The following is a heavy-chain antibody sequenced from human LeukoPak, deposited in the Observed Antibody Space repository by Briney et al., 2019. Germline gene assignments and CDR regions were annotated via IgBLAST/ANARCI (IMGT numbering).Heavy chain of an antibody. CDR3: ARMPYSGYDYGYYYYMDV. V-gene: IGHV4-59*01. CDR2: IYYSGST. D-gene: IGHD5-12*01. CDR1: GGSISSYY. J-gene: IGHJ6*03. Sequence: SETLPLTCTVSGGSISSYYWSWIRQPPGKGLEWIGYIYYSGSTNYNPSLKSRVTISVDTSKNQFSLKLSSVTAADTAVYYCARMPYSGYDYGYYYYMDVWGKGTTVTVSS.